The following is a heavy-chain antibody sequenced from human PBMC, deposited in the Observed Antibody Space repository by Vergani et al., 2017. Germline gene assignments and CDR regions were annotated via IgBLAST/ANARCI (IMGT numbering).Heavy chain of an antibody. CDR3: AREGHLVGPDLDY. CDR1: GFTLDEYW. J-gene: IGHJ4*02. V-gene: IGHV3-7*01. D-gene: IGHD1-26*01. CDR2: MKEDGADK. Sequence: EVHLVEPGGGLFQPGGSLRLSCVAPGFTLDEYWMSWVRQAPGKGLEWVADMKEDGADKKYVDFGKGRFTISRDNAKNSLFLQMNSLRAEDTAVYFCAREGHLVGPDLDYWGQGTLVTVSS.